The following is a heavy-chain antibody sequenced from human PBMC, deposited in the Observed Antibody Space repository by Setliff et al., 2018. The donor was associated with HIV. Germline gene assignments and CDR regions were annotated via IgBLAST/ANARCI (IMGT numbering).Heavy chain of an antibody. D-gene: IGHD2-2*01. CDR3: GRDLGSTSLSP. CDR2: ISSSSSYI. CDR1: GFTFGDDA. Sequence: GGSLRLSCTASGFTFGDDAMSWFRQAPGKGLEWVSSISSSSSYIYYADSVKGRFTTSRDNAKNSLYLQMNSLRAEGTALYYCGRDLGSTSLSPWGQGSLVTVSS. J-gene: IGHJ5*02. V-gene: IGHV3-21*04.